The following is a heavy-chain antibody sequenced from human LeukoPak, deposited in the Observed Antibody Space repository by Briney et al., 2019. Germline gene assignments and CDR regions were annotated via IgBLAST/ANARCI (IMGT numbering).Heavy chain of an antibody. J-gene: IGHJ6*03. Sequence: PGGSLRLSCEGTGFSFSNYGMHWVRQAPGKGLEWVAFMRSDESRKFHRNSVKGRFTISRDSSKNTVYPEMNSLRPEDTAIYYCAKDTFSNFHYYYYMDAWGKGTTVTVSS. CDR1: GFSFSNYG. CDR2: MRSDESRK. D-gene: IGHD3-3*02. CDR3: AKDTFSNFHYYYYMDA. V-gene: IGHV3-30*02.